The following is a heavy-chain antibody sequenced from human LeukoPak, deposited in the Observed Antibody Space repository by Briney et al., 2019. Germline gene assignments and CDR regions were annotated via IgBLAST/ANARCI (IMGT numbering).Heavy chain of an antibody. CDR1: GFTFTTYN. V-gene: IGHV3-21*01. D-gene: IGHD3-22*01. J-gene: IGHJ5*02. CDR3: ARVLNYDSSGFSP. CDR2: ISSSGTYI. Sequence: GGSLRLSCAASGFTFTTYNMNWVRQAPGKGLEWVSYISSSGTYIYYADSVKGRFTISRDNAKNSLFLQMSRLRAEDTAVYYCARVLNYDSSGFSPWGQGTLVTVSS.